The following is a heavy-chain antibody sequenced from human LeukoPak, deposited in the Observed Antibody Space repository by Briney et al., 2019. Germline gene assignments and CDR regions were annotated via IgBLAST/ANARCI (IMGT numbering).Heavy chain of an antibody. CDR2: INPNSGGT. CDR1: GYTFTGYY. CDR3: ARVSAAGTGDAFDI. D-gene: IGHD6-13*01. J-gene: IGHJ3*02. V-gene: IGHV1-2*02. Sequence: GASVKVSCKASGYTFTGYYMHWVRQAPGQGLEWMGWINPNSGGTSYAQKFQGRVTMTRDTSISTAYMELSRLRSDDTAVYYCARVSAAGTGDAFDIWGQGTMVTVSS.